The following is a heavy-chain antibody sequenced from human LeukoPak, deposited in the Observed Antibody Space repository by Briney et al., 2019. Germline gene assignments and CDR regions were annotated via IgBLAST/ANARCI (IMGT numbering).Heavy chain of an antibody. D-gene: IGHD3-10*01. Sequence: PGGSLRLSCAASGFTFSSYWMSWVRQAPGKGLEWVANLKQHGSEKYYVDSVKGRFTISRDSAENTVYLQMKSLKGEDTAFYYCARPLLYYYGSETYFWFDLWGQGTLVTVSS. CDR2: LKQHGSEK. CDR3: ARPLLYYYGSETYFWFDL. V-gene: IGHV3-7*01. CDR1: GFTFSSYW. J-gene: IGHJ5*02.